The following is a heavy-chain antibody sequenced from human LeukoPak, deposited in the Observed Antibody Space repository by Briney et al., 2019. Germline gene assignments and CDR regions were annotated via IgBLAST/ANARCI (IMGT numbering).Heavy chain of an antibody. CDR2: ISWNSGSI. Sequence: GRSLRLSCAASGFIFDDYAMHWVRQAPGKGLEWVSGISWNSGSIGYADSVKGRFTISRDNAKNSLYLQMNSLRAEDMALYYCARVDATEAFDIWGQGTMVTVFS. CDR1: GFIFDDYA. V-gene: IGHV3-9*03. J-gene: IGHJ3*02. CDR3: ARVDATEAFDI. D-gene: IGHD1-14*01.